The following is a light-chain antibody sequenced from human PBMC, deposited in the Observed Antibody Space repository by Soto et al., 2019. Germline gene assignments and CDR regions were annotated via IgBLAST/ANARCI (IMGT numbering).Light chain of an antibody. V-gene: IGLV2-14*01. J-gene: IGLJ1*01. Sequence: QSVLTQPASVSGSPGQSITISCTGTSSDVGGYNYVSWYQQHPGIAPKLLIYGVTNRPSGVSTGFSGSKYGNTASLTISGLQAEDEDDYHCSSYTSASTLLYLFGTGTKLTVL. CDR2: GVT. CDR3: SSYTSASTLLYL. CDR1: SSDVGGYNY.